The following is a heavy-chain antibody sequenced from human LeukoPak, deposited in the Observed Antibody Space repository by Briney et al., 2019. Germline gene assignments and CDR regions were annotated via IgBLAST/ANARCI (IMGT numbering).Heavy chain of an antibody. Sequence: PGGSLRLSCAASGFTFSSYEMNWVRQAPGKGLEWVSYISSSGSTIYYADSVKGRFTISRDNAKNSLYLQMNSLRAEDTAVYYCAKDLGGSYFHYFDYWGQGTLVTVSS. CDR2: ISSSGSTI. CDR1: GFTFSSYE. D-gene: IGHD1-26*01. CDR3: AKDLGGSYFHYFDY. V-gene: IGHV3-48*03. J-gene: IGHJ4*02.